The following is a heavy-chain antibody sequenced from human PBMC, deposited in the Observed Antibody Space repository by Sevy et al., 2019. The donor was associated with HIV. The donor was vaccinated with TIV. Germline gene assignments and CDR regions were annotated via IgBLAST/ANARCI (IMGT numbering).Heavy chain of an antibody. D-gene: IGHD6-19*01. CDR3: ARGPTATVGGRFVYYGMDV. Sequence: VSLKVSCKASGYTFTSYGVSWVRQAPGQGLEWMGWITVYNGNLKYAQRLQDRVTMTTDTSTSTAYMELTSLRLDDTAVYYCARGPTATVGGRFVYYGMDVWGQGTTVTVSS. V-gene: IGHV1-18*01. J-gene: IGHJ6*02. CDR1: GYTFTSYG. CDR2: ITVYNGNL.